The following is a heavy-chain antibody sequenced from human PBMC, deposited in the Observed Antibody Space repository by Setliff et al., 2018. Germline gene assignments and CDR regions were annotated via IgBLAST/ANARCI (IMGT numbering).Heavy chain of an antibody. CDR1: GYTFTSYD. V-gene: IGHV1-8*02. Sequence: ASVKVSCKASGYTFTSYDINWVRQATGQGLEWMGWMNPNSGNTGYAQKLQGRVTMTRNTSISTAYMELSSLRSEDTAVYYCARGWAVTTGDAFDIWGQGTMVTVS. J-gene: IGHJ3*02. CDR3: ARGWAVTTGDAFDI. CDR2: MNPNSGNT. D-gene: IGHD4-17*01.